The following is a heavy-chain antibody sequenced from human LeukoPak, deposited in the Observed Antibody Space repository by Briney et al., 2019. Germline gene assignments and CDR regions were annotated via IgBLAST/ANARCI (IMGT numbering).Heavy chain of an antibody. Sequence: SQTLSLTCAVSGDSMSIGGYSWSWIRQPPGKGLEWIGNIFPSGNSYYNPSLKSRVAISLDTSKNQFSLKLSSVTAADTALYYCARGTLYYDDAFDYWGQGTLVTVSS. D-gene: IGHD3-22*01. V-gene: IGHV4-30-4*07. J-gene: IGHJ4*02. CDR3: ARGTLYYDDAFDY. CDR2: IFPSGNS. CDR1: GDSMSIGGYS.